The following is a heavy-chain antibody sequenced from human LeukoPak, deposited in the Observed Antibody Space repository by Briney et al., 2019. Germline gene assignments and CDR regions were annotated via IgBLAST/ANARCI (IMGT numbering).Heavy chain of an antibody. Sequence: PGGSLRLSCAASGFTFSDYYMSWIRQAPGKGLEWVSYISSSGSTIYYADSVKGRFTISRDNAKNSLYLQMNSLRAEDTAVYYCARAICNWNYGLVYYYYYMDVWGKGTTVTVSS. CDR3: ARAICNWNYGLVYYYYYMDV. D-gene: IGHD1-7*01. CDR2: ISSSGSTI. CDR1: GFTFSDYY. V-gene: IGHV3-11*04. J-gene: IGHJ6*03.